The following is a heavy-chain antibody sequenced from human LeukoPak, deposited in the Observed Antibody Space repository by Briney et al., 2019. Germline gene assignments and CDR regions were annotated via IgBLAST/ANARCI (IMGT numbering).Heavy chain of an antibody. V-gene: IGHV1-2*02. CDR3: ARGSGGWITMVRGVIKRFDP. D-gene: IGHD3-10*01. CDR1: ESTFTGSY. J-gene: IGHJ5*02. CDR2: INPNSGGT. Sequence: ASVRVSCKASESTFTGSYFHWVRQAPGRGLEWMGWINPNSGGTNYAQKFLGRVTITRDTSITTAYMEVRRLTSDDTAVYYCARGSGGWITMVRGVIKRFDPWGQGTLVTVSS.